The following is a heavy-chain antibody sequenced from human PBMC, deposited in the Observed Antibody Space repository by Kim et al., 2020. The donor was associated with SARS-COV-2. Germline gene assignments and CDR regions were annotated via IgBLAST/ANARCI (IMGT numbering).Heavy chain of an antibody. D-gene: IGHD3-3*01. CDR2: INHSGST. CDR1: GGSFSGYF. J-gene: IGHJ6*03. Sequence: SETLSLTCAVYGGSFSGYFWSWIRQPPGKGLEWIGEINHSGSTNYNPSLKSRVTISVDTSKNQFSLKLSSVTAADTAVYYCARGTREWLTFYYYYSLDVWGKGTTVTVSS. CDR3: ARGTREWLTFYYYYSLDV. V-gene: IGHV4-34*01.